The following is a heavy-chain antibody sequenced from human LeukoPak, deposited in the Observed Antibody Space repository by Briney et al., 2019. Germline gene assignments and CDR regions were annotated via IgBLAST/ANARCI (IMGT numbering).Heavy chain of an antibody. CDR3: ARGRWLVGETFDY. Sequence: PSKTLSLTCTVSGGSISSGDYYWSWIRQPPGTGLEWIGYIYYSGSTYYNPSLKSRVTISVDTSKNQFSLKLSSVTAADTAVYYCARGRWLVGETFDYWGQGTLVTVSS. V-gene: IGHV4-30-4*01. J-gene: IGHJ4*02. D-gene: IGHD6-19*01. CDR1: GGSISSGDYY. CDR2: IYYSGST.